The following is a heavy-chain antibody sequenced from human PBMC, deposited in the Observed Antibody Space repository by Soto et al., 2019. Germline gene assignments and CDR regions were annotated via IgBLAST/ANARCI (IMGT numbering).Heavy chain of an antibody. V-gene: IGHV1-46*01. CDR2: INPSGRTT. D-gene: IGHD4-17*01. CDR1: GFTFSKYY. Sequence: ASVKVSCKASGFTFSKYYMHWLRQVPGQGLEWVGVINPSGRTTSYAQKFLGRVTVTRDASTATVYLELNSLRSGDTAVYYCARDLDVTTVTTSFDSWGQGTLVTVSS. J-gene: IGHJ4*02. CDR3: ARDLDVTTVTTSFDS.